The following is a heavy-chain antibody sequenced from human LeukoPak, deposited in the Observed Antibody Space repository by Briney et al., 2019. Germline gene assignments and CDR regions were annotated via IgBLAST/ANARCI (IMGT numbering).Heavy chain of an antibody. V-gene: IGHV4-61*02. D-gene: IGHD2/OR15-2a*01. CDR3: ARTTLIPPNVGSYYYYSYMDV. Sequence: SETLSLTCTVSGGSIRSGNYYWSWIRQPAGKGLEWIGRINTRGSTNYNPSLKSRVTISVDMSKNQFSLKLSSVTAADTALYYCARTTLIPPNVGSYYYYSYMDVWGKGTTVTISS. J-gene: IGHJ6*03. CDR1: GGSIRSGNYY. CDR2: INTRGST.